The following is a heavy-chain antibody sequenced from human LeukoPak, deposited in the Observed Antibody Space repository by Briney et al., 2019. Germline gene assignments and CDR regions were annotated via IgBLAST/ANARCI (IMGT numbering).Heavy chain of an antibody. Sequence: GGSLRLSCAASGFTFSSYGMHWVRQAPGKGLEWVALKRYDGSSENYADSVKGRFTISRDNSKNTLYLEMNSLSVEDTAVYYCARAASGVRQEHYFDQWGQGTLVTVSS. CDR1: GFTFSSYG. J-gene: IGHJ4*02. CDR2: KRYDGSSE. V-gene: IGHV3-30*02. CDR3: ARAASGVRQEHYFDQ. D-gene: IGHD3-10*01.